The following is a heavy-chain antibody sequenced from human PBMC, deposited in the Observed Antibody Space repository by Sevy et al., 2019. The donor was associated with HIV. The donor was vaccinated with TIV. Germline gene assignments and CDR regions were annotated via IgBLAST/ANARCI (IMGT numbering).Heavy chain of an antibody. V-gene: IGHV3-7*01. CDR1: GFTFSSYW. Sequence: GGSLRLSCAASGFTFSSYWMSWVRQAPGKGLEWVANIKQDGSEKNYVDSVKGRFTISRDNAKNSLYLQMNSLRAEDTAVYYCARGYGNGSYYDFWSGYLGYYYYGMDVWGQGTTVTVSS. CDR3: ARGYGNGSYYDFWSGYLGYYYYGMDV. CDR2: IKQDGSEK. D-gene: IGHD3-3*01. J-gene: IGHJ6*02.